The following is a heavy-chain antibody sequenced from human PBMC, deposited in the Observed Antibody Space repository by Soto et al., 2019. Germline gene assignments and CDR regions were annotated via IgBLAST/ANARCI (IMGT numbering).Heavy chain of an antibody. CDR2: IKQDGSEK. Sequence: GGSLRLSCAASGFTFSSYWMSWVRQAPGKGLEWVANIKQDGSEKYYVDSVKGRFTISRDNAKNSLYLQMNSLRAEDTAVYYCARDQGAAGPGGYYYYYYYMDVWGKGTTVTVSS. D-gene: IGHD6-13*01. J-gene: IGHJ6*03. CDR3: ARDQGAAGPGGYYYYYYYMDV. V-gene: IGHV3-7*01. CDR1: GFTFSSYW.